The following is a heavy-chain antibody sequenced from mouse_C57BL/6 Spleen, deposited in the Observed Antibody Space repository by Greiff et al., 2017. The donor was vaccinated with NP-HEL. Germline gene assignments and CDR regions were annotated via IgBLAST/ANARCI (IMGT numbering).Heavy chain of an antibody. D-gene: IGHD1-1*01. V-gene: IGHV1-39*01. CDR2: LNPNYGTT. CDR3: ARGVTTVVATDYAMDY. Sequence: VQLQQSGPELVKPGASVKISCKASGYSFTDYYMNWVKQSNGKSLEWIGVLNPNYGTTSYNQTFKGKATLTVDQSSSTAYMQLNSLTSDDSAVYYWARGVTTVVATDYAMDYWGQGTSVTVSS. J-gene: IGHJ4*01. CDR1: GYSFTDYY.